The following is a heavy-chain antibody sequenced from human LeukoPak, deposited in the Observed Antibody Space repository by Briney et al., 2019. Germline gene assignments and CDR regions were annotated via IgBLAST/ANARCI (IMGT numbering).Heavy chain of an antibody. D-gene: IGHD3-10*01. J-gene: IGHJ6*02. Sequence: SETLSLTCTVSGGSTSSYYWSWIRQPAGKGLEWIGRIYSSGSTDYNSSLKSRVTMSVDTPKNQFSLKLSSVTAADTAMYYCARVGRVGPSDYGMDVWGQGTTVTVSS. CDR3: ARVGRVGPSDYGMDV. V-gene: IGHV4-4*07. CDR2: IYSSGST. CDR1: GGSTSSYY.